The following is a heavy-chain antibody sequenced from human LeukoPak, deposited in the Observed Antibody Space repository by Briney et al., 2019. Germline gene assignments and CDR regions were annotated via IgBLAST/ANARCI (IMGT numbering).Heavy chain of an antibody. CDR2: ISGSGGST. CDR3: AKNVRYFDLY. CDR1: GFTFSSYA. D-gene: IGHD3-9*01. V-gene: IGHV3-23*01. J-gene: IGHJ4*02. Sequence: GGSLRLSCAASGFTFSSYAMSWVRQAPGRGLEWVSAISGSGGSTYYADSVKGRFTISRDNSKNTLYMQMNSLRAAHAAVNYGAKNVRYFDLYWGQGTLVTVSS.